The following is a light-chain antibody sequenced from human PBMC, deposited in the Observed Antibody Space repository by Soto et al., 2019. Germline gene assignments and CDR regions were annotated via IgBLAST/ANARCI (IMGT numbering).Light chain of an antibody. J-gene: IGKJ1*01. Sequence: IHMTQSASTLSASVGHRATIICRASQSISSWLAWYQQKPGKAPKILIYDASSLESGVPSRFSGSGSGTEFTLTISSLQTDDFATYYCQQYNSYPWTFGQGAKVDIK. CDR1: QSISSW. CDR3: QQYNSYPWT. V-gene: IGKV1-5*02. CDR2: DAS.